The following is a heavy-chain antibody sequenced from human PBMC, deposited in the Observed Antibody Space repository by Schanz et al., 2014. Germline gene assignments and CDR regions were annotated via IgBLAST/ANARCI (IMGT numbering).Heavy chain of an antibody. Sequence: ELQLVESGGGLVQPGGSLRLSCAASGFTFSDSWMHWVRQAPGKGLVWVSRTSHDGSFTTFADSVKGRFTISRDNAKNALYLQMNSLRADDTAVYYCARSTYYDILTGQTHTRVDVRYFDLWGRGTLVTVSS. V-gene: IGHV3-74*01. CDR3: ARSTYYDILTGQTHTRVDVRYFDL. CDR2: TSHDGSFT. D-gene: IGHD3-9*01. J-gene: IGHJ2*01. CDR1: GFTFSDSW.